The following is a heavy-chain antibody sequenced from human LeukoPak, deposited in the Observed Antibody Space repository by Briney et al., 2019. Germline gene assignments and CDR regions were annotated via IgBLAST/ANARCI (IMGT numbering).Heavy chain of an antibody. CDR2: IKSKTDGGTT. J-gene: IGHJ6*02. V-gene: IGHV3-15*01. CDR3: TTGPVLLLWFGDRSMDV. CDR1: GFTFSNAW. Sequence: MTGGSLRLSCAASGFTFSNAWMSWVRQAPGKGLEWVGRIKSKTDGGTTDYAAPVKGRFTISRDDSKNTLYLQMNSLKTEDTAVYYCTTGPVLLLWFGDRSMDVWGQGTTVTVSS. D-gene: IGHD3-10*01.